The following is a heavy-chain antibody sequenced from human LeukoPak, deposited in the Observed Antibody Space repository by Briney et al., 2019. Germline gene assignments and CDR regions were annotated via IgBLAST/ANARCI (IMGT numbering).Heavy chain of an antibody. CDR2: IKGKTDGGTT. J-gene: IGHJ4*02. V-gene: IGHV3-15*01. CDR3: ARDPETETMVRGVISDY. Sequence: GGSLRLSCAASGFTFSNAWMSWVRQAPGKGLEWVGRIKGKTDGGTTDYAAPGKGRFTISRDESKNTLYLQMNSLGTEDTAVYYSARDPETETMVRGVISDYWGQGTLVTVSS. CDR1: GFTFSNAW. D-gene: IGHD3-10*01.